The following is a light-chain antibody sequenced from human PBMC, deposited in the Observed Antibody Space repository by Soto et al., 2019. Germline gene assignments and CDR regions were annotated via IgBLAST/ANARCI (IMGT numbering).Light chain of an antibody. CDR2: GAS. Sequence: EIAITQSPATLSVSPGERATLSCRASQRVNSNLAWYQQKPGQAPRLLIYGASTRATGIPARFSGSGSGTEFTVTISSLQSEDFAVYYCQQYNNWPLTFGGGTKVEIK. J-gene: IGKJ4*01. CDR1: QRVNSN. CDR3: QQYNNWPLT. V-gene: IGKV3-15*01.